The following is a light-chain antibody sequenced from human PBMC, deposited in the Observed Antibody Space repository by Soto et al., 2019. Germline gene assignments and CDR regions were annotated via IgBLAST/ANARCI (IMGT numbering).Light chain of an antibody. CDR1: SSNIGTNA. V-gene: IGLV1-44*01. CDR2: NNN. J-gene: IGLJ1*01. CDR3: AAWDDSLNGYV. Sequence: QSVLTQPPSASGTPGQRVTISCSGGSSNIGTNAVNWYQQLPGTAPKLLIYNNNQRPSGVPDRFSGSKSGTSASLAISGLQSEDEADYYSAAWDDSLNGYVFGTGTKLTVL.